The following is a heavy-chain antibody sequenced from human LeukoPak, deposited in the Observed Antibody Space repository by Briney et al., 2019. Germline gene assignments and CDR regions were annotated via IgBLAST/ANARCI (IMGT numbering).Heavy chain of an antibody. CDR3: ARDGYGDYGRAFDI. Sequence: ASVTVSCKASGGTFSSYAISWVRQAPGQGLEWMGGIIPIFGTANYAQKFQGRVTITADESTSTAYMELSSLRSEDTAVYYCARDGYGDYGRAFDIWGQGTMVTVSS. D-gene: IGHD4-17*01. V-gene: IGHV1-69*13. CDR1: GGTFSSYA. J-gene: IGHJ3*02. CDR2: IIPIFGTA.